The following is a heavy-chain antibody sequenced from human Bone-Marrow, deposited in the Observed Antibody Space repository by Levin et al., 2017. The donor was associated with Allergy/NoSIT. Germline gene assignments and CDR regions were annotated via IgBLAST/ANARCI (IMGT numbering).Heavy chain of an antibody. J-gene: IGHJ3*02. CDR2: INSDGSST. CDR1: GFTFSSYW. Sequence: GGSLRLSCAASGFTFSSYWMHRVRQAPGKGLVWVSRINSDGSSTSYADSVKGRFTISRDNAKNTLYLQMNSLRAEDTAVYYCARDREGYDAFDIWGQGTMVTVSS. V-gene: IGHV3-74*01. D-gene: IGHD6-13*01. CDR3: ARDREGYDAFDI.